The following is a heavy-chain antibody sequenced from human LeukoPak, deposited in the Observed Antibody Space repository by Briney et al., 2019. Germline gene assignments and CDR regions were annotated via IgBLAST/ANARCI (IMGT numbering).Heavy chain of an antibody. J-gene: IGHJ4*02. CDR3: ARALRTGQGDYVPVL. V-gene: IGHV5-51*01. CDR2: IYPGDSET. D-gene: IGHD3-16*01. Sequence: GESLKISCKASGYKFTNYWIGWVRQMPGKGLEWMTIIYPGDSETRYSPSFQGQVTISADESIGTTYLQWSSLKASDTAMYYCARALRTGQGDYVPVLWGQGTLVTVSS. CDR1: GYKFTNYW.